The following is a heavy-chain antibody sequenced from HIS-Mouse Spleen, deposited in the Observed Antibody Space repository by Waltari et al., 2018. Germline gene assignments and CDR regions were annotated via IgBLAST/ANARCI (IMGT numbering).Heavy chain of an antibody. Sequence: EVQLVESGGGLVQPGGSLRLSCAASGSTFSSYWMSWVRQAPGKGLEWVANIKQDGSEKYYVDSVKGRFTISRDNAKNSLYLQMNSLRAEDTAVYYCARDWKKYYFDYWGQGTLVTVSS. D-gene: IGHD1-1*01. CDR2: IKQDGSEK. V-gene: IGHV3-7*01. CDR1: GSTFSSYW. CDR3: ARDWKKYYFDY. J-gene: IGHJ4*02.